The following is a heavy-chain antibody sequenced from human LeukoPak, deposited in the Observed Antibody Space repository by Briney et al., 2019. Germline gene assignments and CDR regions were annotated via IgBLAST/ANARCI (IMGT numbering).Heavy chain of an antibody. D-gene: IGHD3-22*01. CDR1: GYTFTSYD. Sequence: ASVKVSCKASGYTFTSYDINWVRQATGQGLEWMGWMNPNSGNTGYAQKFQGRVTMTRNTSISTAYMELSSLRSEDTAVYYCARDRIDAVISSIDSNDAFDIWGQGTMVTVSS. J-gene: IGHJ3*02. CDR2: MNPNSGNT. V-gene: IGHV1-8*01. CDR3: ARDRIDAVISSIDSNDAFDI.